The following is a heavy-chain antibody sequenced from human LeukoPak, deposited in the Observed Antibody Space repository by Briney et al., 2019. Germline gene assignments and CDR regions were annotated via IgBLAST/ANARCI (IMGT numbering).Heavy chain of an antibody. V-gene: IGHV3-11*01. J-gene: IGHJ3*02. Sequence: GGSLRLSCAASGFTFSDYNMRWIRQAPGKGLEWVSSISRSGSTKYYADSVKGRFTISRDNAKNSLFLQMNSLRAEDTAVYYCAKSTQGGYSYGSDAFDIWGQGTMVTVSS. CDR2: ISRSGSTK. CDR3: AKSTQGGYSYGSDAFDI. D-gene: IGHD5-18*01. CDR1: GFTFSDYN.